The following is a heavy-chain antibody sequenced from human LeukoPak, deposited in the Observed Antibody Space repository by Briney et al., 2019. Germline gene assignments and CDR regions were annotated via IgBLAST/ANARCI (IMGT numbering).Heavy chain of an antibody. Sequence: PGGSLRLSCAASRFTFSSYEMNWVRQAPGKGLEWVSYISSSGSTIYYADSVKGRFTISIDNAKNSLYLQMNSLRAEDTAVYYCATRGSPMVRNYWGQGTLVTVSS. J-gene: IGHJ4*02. CDR2: ISSSGSTI. D-gene: IGHD3-10*01. CDR1: RFTFSSYE. CDR3: ATRGSPMVRNY. V-gene: IGHV3-48*03.